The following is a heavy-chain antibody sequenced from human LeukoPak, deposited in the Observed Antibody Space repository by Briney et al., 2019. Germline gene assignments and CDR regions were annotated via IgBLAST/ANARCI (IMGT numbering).Heavy chain of an antibody. CDR2: IYYSGST. CDR3: ARGPGGYSYGYYFDY. V-gene: IGHV4-59*01. Sequence: PSETLSLTCTVSGGSISSYYWSWIRQPPGKALEWIGYIYYSGSTNYNPYLRSRVTISVDTSNNQFSLKLSSVTAADTAVYYCARGPGGYSYGYYFDYSGQGTLVSVSS. D-gene: IGHD5-18*01. J-gene: IGHJ4*02. CDR1: GGSISSYY.